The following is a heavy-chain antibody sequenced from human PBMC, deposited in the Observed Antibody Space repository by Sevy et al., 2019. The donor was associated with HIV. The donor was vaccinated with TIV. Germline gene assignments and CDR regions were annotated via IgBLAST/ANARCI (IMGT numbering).Heavy chain of an antibody. J-gene: IGHJ4*02. Sequence: GGSLRLSCVASGFTFRSYTMKWVRQAPGKGLECVSSISSSGSYIYYADSVKGRFTISRDDAKNSLYLQMNTLRAEDAALYYCARVHPYDTRDFDYWGQRTLVTVSS. V-gene: IGHV3-21*01. CDR3: ARVHPYDTRDFDY. D-gene: IGHD3-22*01. CDR1: GFTFRSYT. CDR2: ISSSGSYI.